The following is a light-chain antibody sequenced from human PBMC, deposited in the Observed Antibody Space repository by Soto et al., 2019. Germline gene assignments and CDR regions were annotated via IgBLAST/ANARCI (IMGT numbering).Light chain of an antibody. CDR2: GVK. CDR3: SAYTTSYFYV. Sequence: QSALTQPASVAGSPGQSITISCTGSGRDIGAYNYVSWYQQHPGKAPKLIIYGVKNRPSGVSNRFSASKSAFTASLTISGLQAEDEVDYYCSAYTTSYFYVFGHGTKLTVL. V-gene: IGLV2-14*01. J-gene: IGLJ1*01. CDR1: GRDIGAYNY.